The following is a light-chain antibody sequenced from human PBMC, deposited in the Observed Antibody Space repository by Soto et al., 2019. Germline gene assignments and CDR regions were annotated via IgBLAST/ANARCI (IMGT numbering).Light chain of an antibody. CDR2: GAS. J-gene: IGKJ4*01. CDR3: QQYGSSP. CDR1: QGVSSSY. V-gene: IGKV3-20*01. Sequence: EIVLTQSPGTLSLSPGERATHSCRASQGVSSSYLAWYQQKPGQAPRLLIYGASSRATGIPDRFSGSGSGTDFTLTISRLEPEDFAVYYCQQYGSSPFGGGTKVDIK.